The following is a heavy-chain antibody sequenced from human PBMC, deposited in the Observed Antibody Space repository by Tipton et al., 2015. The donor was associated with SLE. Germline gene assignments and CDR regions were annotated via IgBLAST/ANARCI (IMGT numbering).Heavy chain of an antibody. CDR3: ARGGADHYFYMDV. J-gene: IGHJ6*03. D-gene: IGHD2-15*01. V-gene: IGHV4-4*08. Sequence: TLSLTCTVSGGSINSYYWSWIRQPPGKGLEWIGYVFTSGSTRYNPSLKSRVTMSADTSKKQFSLRLISVTATDTAIYFYARGGADHYFYMDVWGKGTTVTVSS. CDR1: GGSINSYY. CDR2: VFTSGST.